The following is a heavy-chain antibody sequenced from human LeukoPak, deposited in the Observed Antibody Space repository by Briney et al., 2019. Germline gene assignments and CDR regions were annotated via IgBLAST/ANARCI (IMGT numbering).Heavy chain of an antibody. V-gene: IGHV3-74*01. Sequence: TGGSLRLSCAASGFTFSSYWMHWVRPAPGKGRVWVSRINSDGSSTSYADSVKGRFTISRDNAKNTLYLQMNSLRAEDTAVYYCARVRYSSSSQGDYWGQGTLVTVSS. CDR1: GFTFSSYW. CDR2: INSDGSST. J-gene: IGHJ4*02. CDR3: ARVRYSSSSQGDY. D-gene: IGHD6-6*01.